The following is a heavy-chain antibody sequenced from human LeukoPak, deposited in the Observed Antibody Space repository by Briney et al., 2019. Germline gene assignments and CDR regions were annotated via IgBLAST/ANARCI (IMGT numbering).Heavy chain of an antibody. V-gene: IGHV4-61*02. CDR1: GGSISSGSYY. J-gene: IGHJ4*02. CDR2: IYTSGST. D-gene: IGHD6-19*01. Sequence: PSETLSLTRTVSGGSISSGSYYWTWIRQPAGKGLEWIGRIYTSGSTNYNPSLKSRVTISVDTSKNQFSLKLSSVTAADTAVYYCARASALAGDYWGQGTLVTVSS. CDR3: ARASALAGDY.